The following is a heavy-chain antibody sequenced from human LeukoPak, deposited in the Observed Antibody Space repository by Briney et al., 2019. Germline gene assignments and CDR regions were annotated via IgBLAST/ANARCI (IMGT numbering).Heavy chain of an antibody. CDR1: GGSISGHY. V-gene: IGHV4-59*11. D-gene: IGHD6-13*01. CDR3: ASYIAAALYYFDY. CDR2: MHYSGNT. J-gene: IGHJ4*02. Sequence: SETLSLTCTVSGGSISGHYWSWIRQSPGKGLEWIGFMHYSGNTNSNPSLRSRVTISMDTSKNHFSLKLSSVTVADTAVYYCASYIAAALYYFDYWGQGTLVTVPS.